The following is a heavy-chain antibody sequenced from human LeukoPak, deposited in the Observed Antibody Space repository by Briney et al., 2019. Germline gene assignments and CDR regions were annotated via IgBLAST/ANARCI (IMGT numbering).Heavy chain of an antibody. Sequence: TGRSLRLSCAASGFTFSDHVMHWVRQAPGKGLEWVAVIWYDGSNKYYADSVKGRFTISRDNSKNTLYLQMNSLRAEDTAVYYCARVHFSSSPYFDYWGQGTLVTVSS. CDR3: ARVHFSSSPYFDY. CDR2: IWYDGSNK. J-gene: IGHJ4*02. CDR1: GFTFSDHV. V-gene: IGHV3-33*08. D-gene: IGHD6-6*01.